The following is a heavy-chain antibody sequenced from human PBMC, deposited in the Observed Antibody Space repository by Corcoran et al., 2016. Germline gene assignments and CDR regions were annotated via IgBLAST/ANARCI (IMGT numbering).Heavy chain of an antibody. V-gene: IGHV6-1*01. CDR3: ARGVHDYGGLFDY. CDR1: GDRVSSNSAA. CDR2: TYYRSKWYN. D-gene: IGHD4-17*01. Sequence: QVQLQQSGPGLVEHSQTSSLTCAISGDRVSSNSAAWNWSRQSPWRGLGWLGRTYYRSKWYNDYAVSVKSRITINPDTSKNQFSLQLNSVTPEDTALYYWARGVHDYGGLFDYWGQGTLVTVSS. J-gene: IGHJ4*02.